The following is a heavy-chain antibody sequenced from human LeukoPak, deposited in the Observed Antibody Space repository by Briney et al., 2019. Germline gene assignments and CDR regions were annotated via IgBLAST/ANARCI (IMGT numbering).Heavy chain of an antibody. CDR3: TRDSSGYSSRYYYYMDV. CDR1: GGSISSYY. V-gene: IGHV4-4*07. D-gene: IGHD3-22*01. CDR2: IYTSGST. Sequence: SETLSLTCTVSGGSISSYYWSWVRQPAGKGLEWIGRIYTSGSTNYNPSLKSRVTMSVDTSKNQFSLRLSSVTAADTAVYYCTRDSSGYSSRYYYYMDVWGKGTMVTVSS. J-gene: IGHJ6*03.